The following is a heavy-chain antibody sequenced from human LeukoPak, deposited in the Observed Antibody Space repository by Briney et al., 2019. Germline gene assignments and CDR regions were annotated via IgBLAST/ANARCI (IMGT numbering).Heavy chain of an antibody. CDR1: GYTFTGYY. V-gene: IGHV1-2*02. D-gene: IGHD1-26*01. CDR2: INPNSGGT. Sequence: ASVKVSCKASGYTFTGYYMHWVRLAPGQGLEWMGWINPNSGGTNYAQKFQGRVTMTRDTSISTAYMELSRLRSDDTAVYYCARDRSPIVGAFGNWFDPWGQGTLVTVSS. CDR3: ARDRSPIVGAFGNWFDP. J-gene: IGHJ5*02.